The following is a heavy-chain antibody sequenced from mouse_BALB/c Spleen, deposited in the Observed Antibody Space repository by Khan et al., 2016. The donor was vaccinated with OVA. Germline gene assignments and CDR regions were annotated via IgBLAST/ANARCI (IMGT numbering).Heavy chain of an antibody. V-gene: IGHV5-17*02. J-gene: IGHJ2*01. CDR3: ARVYYGYPYYFDY. CDR1: GFTFSSFG. Sequence: EVELVESGGGLVQPGGSRKLSCAASGFTFSSFGMHCVRLAPEKGLEWVAYISSGSSTIYYADTVKGRFTISRDNPKNTLFLQMTSLRSEDTAMYYCARVYYGYPYYFDYWGQGANLTVSA. D-gene: IGHD2-2*01. CDR2: ISSGSSTI.